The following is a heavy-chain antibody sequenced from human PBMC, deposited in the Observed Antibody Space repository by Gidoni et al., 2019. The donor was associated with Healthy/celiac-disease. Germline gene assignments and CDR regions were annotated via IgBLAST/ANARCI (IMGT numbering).Heavy chain of an antibody. V-gene: IGHV4-34*01. Sequence: QVQLQQWGAGLLKPSETLSLTCAVYGGSFSGYYWSWIRQPPGKGLEWIGEINHSGSTNYNPSLKSRVTISVDTSKNQFSLKLSSVTAADTAVYYCARGGYALSAVAGTLDYWGQGTLVTVSS. CDR1: GGSFSGYY. CDR2: INHSGST. CDR3: ARGGYALSAVAGTLDY. J-gene: IGHJ4*02. D-gene: IGHD6-19*01.